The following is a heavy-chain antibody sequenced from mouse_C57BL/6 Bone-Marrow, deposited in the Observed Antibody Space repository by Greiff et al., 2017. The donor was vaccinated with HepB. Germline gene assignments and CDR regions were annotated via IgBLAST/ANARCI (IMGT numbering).Heavy chain of an antibody. Sequence: DVKLVESGGGLVKPGGSLKLSCAASGFTFSSYTMSWVRQTPEKRLEWVATISGGGGNTYYPDSVKGRFTISRDNAKNTLYLQMSSLRSEDTALYYCSRVLPYYYGSYWYFDVWGTGTTVTVSS. CDR1: GFTFSSYT. V-gene: IGHV5-9*01. D-gene: IGHD1-1*01. CDR3: SRVLPYYYGSYWYFDV. J-gene: IGHJ1*03. CDR2: ISGGGGNT.